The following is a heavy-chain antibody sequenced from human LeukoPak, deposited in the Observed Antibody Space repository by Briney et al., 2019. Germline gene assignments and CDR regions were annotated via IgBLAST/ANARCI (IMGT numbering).Heavy chain of an antibody. CDR1: GYRFTSYW. D-gene: IGHD6-19*01. CDR3: ASLGDIAVADTDFDY. CDR2: IDSSDSYT. Sequence: GESLKISFKGSGYRFTSYWISWVRPMPGKGLEWMGNIDSSDSYTNYSPSFQGHVTISADKSISTAYLQWSSLKASDTAMYYCASLGDIAVADTDFDYWGQGTLVTVSS. J-gene: IGHJ4*02. V-gene: IGHV5-10-1*01.